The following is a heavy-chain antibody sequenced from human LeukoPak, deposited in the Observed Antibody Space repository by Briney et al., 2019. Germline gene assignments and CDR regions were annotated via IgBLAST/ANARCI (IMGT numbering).Heavy chain of an antibody. CDR3: AKDLNYYFDY. D-gene: IGHD1-20*01. Sequence: GGSLRLSCAASGFTFSSYGMHWVRQAPGKGLEWVAFIRYDGSSKYYADSVKGRFTISRDISENTLYLQMNSLRAEDTAVYYCAKDLNYYFDYWGQGTLVTVSS. CDR2: IRYDGSSK. V-gene: IGHV3-30*02. CDR1: GFTFSSYG. J-gene: IGHJ4*02.